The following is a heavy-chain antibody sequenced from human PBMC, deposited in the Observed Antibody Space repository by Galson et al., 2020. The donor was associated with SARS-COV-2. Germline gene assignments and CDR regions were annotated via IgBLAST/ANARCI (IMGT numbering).Heavy chain of an antibody. V-gene: IGHV3-9*01. CDR1: GLTFDDYG. D-gene: IGHD3-22*01. J-gene: IGHJ4*02. CDR2: ISGNSERM. Sequence: GGSLRLSCAASGLTFDDYGMHWVRQVPGKGLEWVSGISGNSERMGYGESVKGRFTISRDNAKKSLHLQMNSLRAEDTALYFCVKAENSGYFHYFEFWGQGTLVSVSS. CDR3: VKAENSGYFHYFEF.